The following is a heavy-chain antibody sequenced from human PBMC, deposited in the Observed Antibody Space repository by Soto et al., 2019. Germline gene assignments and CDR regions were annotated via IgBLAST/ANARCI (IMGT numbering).Heavy chain of an antibody. CDR1: GFTFNTYA. D-gene: IGHD2-8*01. V-gene: IGHV3-23*01. Sequence: PGGSLRLSCAASGFTFNTYAMSWVRQAPGKGLEWVSGISGSGGSIYYADAVKGRFTISRDNSKNTLYLQMNGLRAEDTAVYYCAKDIVVLTEGAFGIWGQGTTVTVSS. CDR2: ISGSGGSI. CDR3: AKDIVVLTEGAFGI. J-gene: IGHJ3*02.